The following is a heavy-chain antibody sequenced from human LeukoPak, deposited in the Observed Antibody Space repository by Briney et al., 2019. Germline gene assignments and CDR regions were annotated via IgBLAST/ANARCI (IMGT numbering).Heavy chain of an antibody. D-gene: IGHD2-21*02. CDR3: AGERHTAASYNWYDP. Sequence: GGSLRLSCAASGFIFNTYWMSWVRQAPGKGLEWVANINEDGDVTYYVDSVRGRSTISRDNARNSLYLQMNSLRVEDTAVYYCAGERHTAASYNWYDPWGQGTLVAVSS. J-gene: IGHJ5*02. CDR1: GFIFNTYW. V-gene: IGHV3-7*01. CDR2: INEDGDVT.